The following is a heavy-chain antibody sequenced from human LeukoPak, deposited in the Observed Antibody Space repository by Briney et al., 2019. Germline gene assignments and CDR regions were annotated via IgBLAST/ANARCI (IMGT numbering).Heavy chain of an antibody. J-gene: IGHJ4*02. CDR2: IKQDGSEK. D-gene: IGHD6-13*01. CDR1: GFTFSSYW. V-gene: IGHV3-7*01. CDR3: AREPPQQQLAIDY. Sequence: HPGGSLRLSCAASGFTFSSYWMSWVRQAPGKGLEWVANIKQDGSEKYYVDSVKGRFTISRDNAKNSLYLQMSSLRAEDTAVYYCAREPPQQQLAIDYWGQGTLVTVSS.